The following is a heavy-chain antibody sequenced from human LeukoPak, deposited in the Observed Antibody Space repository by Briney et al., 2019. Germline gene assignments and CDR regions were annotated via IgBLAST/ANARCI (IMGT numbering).Heavy chain of an antibody. V-gene: IGHV3-53*01. Sequence: QSGGSLRLSCAASGFTVDSNYLSWVRQAPGKGLEWVSTIYTGGNTYYAASVKGRFTISRDFSKNTVFLHMNSLRAEDTAMYYCVRATYSSGWSLNYYFDYWGQGTLVAVSS. CDR2: IYTGGNT. J-gene: IGHJ4*02. D-gene: IGHD6-19*01. CDR1: GFTVDSNY. CDR3: VRATYSSGWSLNYYFDY.